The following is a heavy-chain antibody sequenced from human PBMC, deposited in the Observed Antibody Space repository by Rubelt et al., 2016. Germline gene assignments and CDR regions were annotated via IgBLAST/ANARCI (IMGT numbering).Heavy chain of an antibody. D-gene: IGHD2/OR15-2a*01. CDR1: GGSFSGYY. CDR3: ASFLRGYYYYGMDV. Sequence: QVQLQQWGAGLLKPSETLSLTCAVYGGSFSGYYWSWIRQPPGKGLEWIGEINHSGSTNYNPSLTSRVTISVDTSKNQFALKLVSVTAADTAVYFCASFLRGYYYYGMDVWGQGTTVTVSS. V-gene: IGHV4-34*01. J-gene: IGHJ6*02. CDR2: INHSGST.